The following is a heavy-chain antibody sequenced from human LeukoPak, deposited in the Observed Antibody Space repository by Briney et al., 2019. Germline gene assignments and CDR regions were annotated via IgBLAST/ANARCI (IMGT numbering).Heavy chain of an antibody. D-gene: IGHD6-13*01. Sequence: SETLSLTCTVSGGSISSYYWNWIRQPPGRGLEWIGRIYTSGSTNYNPSLKSRVTMSVDTSKNQFSLKLSSVTAADTAVYYCARVVGSSWDYFDYWGQGTLVTVSS. CDR1: GGSISSYY. J-gene: IGHJ4*02. CDR3: ARVVGSSWDYFDY. V-gene: IGHV4-4*07. CDR2: IYTSGST.